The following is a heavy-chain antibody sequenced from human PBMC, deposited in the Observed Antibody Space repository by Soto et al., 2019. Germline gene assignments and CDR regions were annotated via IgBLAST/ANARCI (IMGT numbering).Heavy chain of an antibody. J-gene: IGHJ5*02. D-gene: IGHD2-15*01. CDR2: LNHSGST. Sequence: PSEALSLTCAVYGGSFMGYYWTWIRKPPGKGLEWIGELNHSGSTNYNPSLKSRVTISVDTSKNQFSLKLSSVTAADTAVYYCARGSWNLVVAAYWFDPWGQGTLVTVS. CDR1: GGSFMGYY. V-gene: IGHV4-34*01. CDR3: ARGSWNLVVAAYWFDP.